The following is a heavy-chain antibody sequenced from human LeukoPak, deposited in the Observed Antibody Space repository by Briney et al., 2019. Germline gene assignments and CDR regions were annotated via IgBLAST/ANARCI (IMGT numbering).Heavy chain of an antibody. CDR1: GFTFNNYN. CDR3: AKLGYSPTDAFDI. Sequence: GGSLRLSCAASGFTFNNYNMNWVRQARGKGLEWVSSISSISSSYIYYADSVKGRFTISRDNARNSLYLQMNSLRAEDTAVYYCAKLGYSPTDAFDIWGQGTMVTVSS. CDR2: ISSISSSYI. J-gene: IGHJ3*02. D-gene: IGHD6-13*01. V-gene: IGHV3-21*01.